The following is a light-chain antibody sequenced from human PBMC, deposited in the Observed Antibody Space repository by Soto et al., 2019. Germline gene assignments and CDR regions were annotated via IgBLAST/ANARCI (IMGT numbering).Light chain of an antibody. Sequence: QSVLTQPASVSGSPGQSITISCTGTSSDVGSYNLVSWYQQHPGKAPKLMIYEVSKRPSGVSNRFSGSKSGNTASLTISGLQAEDEADYYCCSYAGSYVFGTGTKVTVL. J-gene: IGLJ1*01. CDR1: SSDVGSYNL. CDR3: CSYAGSYV. V-gene: IGLV2-23*02. CDR2: EVS.